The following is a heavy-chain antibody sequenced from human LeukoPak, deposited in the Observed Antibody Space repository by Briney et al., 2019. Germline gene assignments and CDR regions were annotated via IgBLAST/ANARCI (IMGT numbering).Heavy chain of an antibody. V-gene: IGHV1-69*05. CDR1: GGTFSSYA. Sequence: SVKVSCKAPGGTFSSYAISWVRQAPGQGLEWMGGIIPIFGTANYAQKFQGRVTITTDESTSTAYMELSSLRSEDTAVYYCARGWGRGYSYGYFDYWGQGTLVTVSS. J-gene: IGHJ4*02. CDR2: IIPIFGTA. D-gene: IGHD5-18*01. CDR3: ARGWGRGYSYGYFDY.